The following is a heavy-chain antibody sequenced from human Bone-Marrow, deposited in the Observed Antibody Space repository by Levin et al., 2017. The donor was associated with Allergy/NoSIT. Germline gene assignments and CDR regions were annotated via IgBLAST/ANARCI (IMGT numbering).Heavy chain of an antibody. CDR2: INPNSGGT. J-gene: IGHJ5*02. CDR1: GYTFTGYY. V-gene: IGHV1-2*06. Sequence: GESLKISCKASGYTFTGYYMHWVRQAPGQGLEWMGRINPNSGGTNYAQKFQGRVTMTRDTSISTAYMELSRLRSDDTAVYYCARGVIVVVPAAMVRFLGWFDPWGQGTLVTVSS. D-gene: IGHD2-2*01. CDR3: ARGVIVVVPAAMVRFLGWFDP.